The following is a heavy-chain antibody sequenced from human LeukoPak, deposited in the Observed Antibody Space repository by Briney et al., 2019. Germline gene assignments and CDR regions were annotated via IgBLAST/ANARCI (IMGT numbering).Heavy chain of an antibody. Sequence: GGSLRLSCAASGFTISNNYMSWVRQAPGRGPVWVSVIHSGGTTHYADSVKGRFTISRDNSNNILFLQMDSLRADDTAVYHCTKDPGYGLGIDFGDFWGQGIPVTVSS. CDR3: TKDPGYGLGIDFGDF. V-gene: IGHV3-66*01. CDR2: IHSGGTT. J-gene: IGHJ4*02. D-gene: IGHD3-10*01. CDR1: GFTISNNY.